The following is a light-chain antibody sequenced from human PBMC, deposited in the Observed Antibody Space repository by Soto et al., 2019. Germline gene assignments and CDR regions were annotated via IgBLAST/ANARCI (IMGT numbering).Light chain of an antibody. J-gene: IGLJ3*02. CDR2: GNS. Sequence: QSVLTQPPSVSGAPGQRVIISCTGSSSNIGAGYVVHWYQHLPGTAPRLLIYGNSNRPSGVPDRFSGSKSGTSASLAITGLQTEDEADYYCQSFDSGLRGEVFGGGTKVTVL. V-gene: IGLV1-40*01. CDR3: QSFDSGLRGEV. CDR1: SSNIGAGYV.